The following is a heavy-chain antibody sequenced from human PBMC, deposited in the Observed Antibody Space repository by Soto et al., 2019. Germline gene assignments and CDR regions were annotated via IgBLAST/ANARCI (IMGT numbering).Heavy chain of an antibody. J-gene: IGHJ6*02. CDR2: INHSGST. CDR3: ASPSIAAAGTSAPGLDDYYYYYGMDV. CDR1: GGSFSGYY. D-gene: IGHD6-13*01. V-gene: IGHV4-34*01. Sequence: SETLSLTCAVYGGSFSGYYWSWIRQPPGKGLEWIGEINHSGSTNYNPSLKSRVTISVDTSKNQFSLKLSSVTAADTAVYYCASPSIAAAGTSAPGLDDYYYYYGMDVWGQGTTVTVSS.